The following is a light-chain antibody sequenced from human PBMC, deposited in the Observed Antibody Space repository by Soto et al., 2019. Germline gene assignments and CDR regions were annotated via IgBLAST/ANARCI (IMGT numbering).Light chain of an antibody. CDR1: SSNIATNY. V-gene: IGLV1-47*01. J-gene: IGLJ3*02. CDR3: VSWDDSLSGWV. Sequence: QSVLTQPPSASETPGQRVTISCSGSSSNIATNYVYWYHQLPGTAPKLIIYRNNQRPPGVPDRFSASKSGTSASLAISGLRSEDEADYYCVSWDDSLSGWVFGGGTKLTVL. CDR2: RNN.